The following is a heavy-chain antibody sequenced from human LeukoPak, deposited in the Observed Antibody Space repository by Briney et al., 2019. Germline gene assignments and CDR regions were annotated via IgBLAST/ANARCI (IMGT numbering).Heavy chain of an antibody. CDR1: GFTFSSYA. CDR2: ISSNGGST. V-gene: IGHV3-64*01. D-gene: IGHD4-17*01. J-gene: IGHJ4*02. Sequence: PGGSLRLSCAASGFTFSSYAMHWVRQAPGKGLEYVSAISSNGGSTYYANSVKGRFTISRDNSKNTLYLQMGSLRAEDMAVYYCARVSGYGDYVDYWGQGTLVTVSS. CDR3: ARVSGYGDYVDY.